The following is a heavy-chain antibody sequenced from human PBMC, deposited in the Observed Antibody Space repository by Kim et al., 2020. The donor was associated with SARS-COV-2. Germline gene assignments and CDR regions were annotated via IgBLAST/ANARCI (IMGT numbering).Heavy chain of an antibody. V-gene: IGHV4-59*01. J-gene: IGHJ4*02. D-gene: IGHD5-12*01. CDR1: GGSISSYY. CDR3: AREGGRVATIRPFDY. Sequence: SETLSLTCTVSGGSISSYYWSWIRQPPGKGLEWIGYIYYSGSTNYNPSLKSRVTISVDTSKNQFSLKLSSVTAADTAVYYCAREGGRVATIRPFDYWGQGTLVTVSS. CDR2: IYYSGST.